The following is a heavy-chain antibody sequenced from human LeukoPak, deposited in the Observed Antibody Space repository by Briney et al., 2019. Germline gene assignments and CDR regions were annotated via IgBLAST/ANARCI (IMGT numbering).Heavy chain of an antibody. CDR2: IGTIGNT. CDR1: GFTFSSYD. Sequence: GGSLRLSCVAPGFTFSSYDMHWVRQATGKGLEWVSAIGTIGNTYYSGSVKGRFTISREDAKNSVFLQMNSLRAGDTAVYFCARGGYYHDGGGVGAFDIWALGTAVTVSS. V-gene: IGHV3-13*01. D-gene: IGHD3-22*01. J-gene: IGHJ3*02. CDR3: ARGGYYHDGGGVGAFDI.